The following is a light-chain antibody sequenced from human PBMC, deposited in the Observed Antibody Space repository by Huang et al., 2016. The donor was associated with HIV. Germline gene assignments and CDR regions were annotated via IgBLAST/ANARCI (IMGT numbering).Light chain of an antibody. CDR3: QQYSSSFLT. CDR1: QSVGGNY. J-gene: IGKJ2*01. Sequence: EIVLTQSPATLSLSPGQRATLSCRATQSVGGNYLAWYQQKPGQAPTLLVYDASNRVPGVADRFSGSGSGTDFTLSINRVEPEDFAIYYCQQYSSSFLTFGQGTKLEMK. V-gene: IGKV3-20*01. CDR2: DAS.